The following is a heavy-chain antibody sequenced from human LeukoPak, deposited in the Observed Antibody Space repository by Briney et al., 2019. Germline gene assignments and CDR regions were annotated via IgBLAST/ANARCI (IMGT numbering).Heavy chain of an antibody. D-gene: IGHD3-10*01. V-gene: IGHV3-30*02. CDR2: IRYDGSNK. Sequence: PGGSLRLSCGAAGFTFSSYGMHWVRQAPGKGLEWVAFIRYDGSNKYYADSVKGRFTISRDNSKNTLYLQMNSLRAEDTAVYYCAKDAVRMIGDGSGKTYYYYYYMDVWGKGTTVTISS. J-gene: IGHJ6*03. CDR3: AKDAVRMIGDGSGKTYYYYYYMDV. CDR1: GFTFSSYG.